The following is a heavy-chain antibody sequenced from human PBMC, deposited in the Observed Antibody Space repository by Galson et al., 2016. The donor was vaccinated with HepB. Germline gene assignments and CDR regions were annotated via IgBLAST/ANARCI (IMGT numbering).Heavy chain of an antibody. V-gene: IGHV1-3*01. CDR2: INPGNGNT. D-gene: IGHD3-3*01. CDR1: GYTFTSYA. Sequence: SVKVSCKASGYTFTSYAMHWVCQAPGQRLEWMGWINPGNGNTKYSQKFQGRVTITRDTSASTAYMGLRSLRSEDAAVYYCAAQVFGVAYYRVWGQGTTVTVSS. J-gene: IGHJ6*02. CDR3: AAQVFGVAYYRV.